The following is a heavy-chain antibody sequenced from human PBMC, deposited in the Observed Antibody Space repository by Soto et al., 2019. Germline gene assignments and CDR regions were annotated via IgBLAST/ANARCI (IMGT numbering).Heavy chain of an antibody. J-gene: IGHJ4*02. CDR1: GFTFGSCA. CDR3: AKDRCSRTSCYFDY. V-gene: IGHV3-23*01. CDR2: ISGSDAGT. Sequence: EVQLLESGGDWVEPGGSLRLSCAASGFTFGSCAMSWVRQAPGKGLEWVSAISGSDAGTYYADSVKGRFTISRDNSKNTLYLQMNSLRAEDTAVYYCAKDRCSRTSCYFDYWGQGTLVTVSS. D-gene: IGHD2-2*01.